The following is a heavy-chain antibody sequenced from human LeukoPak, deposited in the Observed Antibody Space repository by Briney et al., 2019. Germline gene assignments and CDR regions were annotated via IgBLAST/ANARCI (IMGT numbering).Heavy chain of an antibody. Sequence: SVRVSCKASGGTFSSYAMSWVRQAPGQGLEWMGRIIPILGIANYEQKFQGRVTITEDKSASTAYMELSSPRSEDTAVYYCATLTPLAITMVQGVRGGMDVWGQGSTVTVSS. CDR2: IIPILGIA. V-gene: IGHV1-69*04. D-gene: IGHD3-10*01. CDR3: ATLTPLAITMVQGVRGGMDV. CDR1: GGTFSSYA. J-gene: IGHJ6*02.